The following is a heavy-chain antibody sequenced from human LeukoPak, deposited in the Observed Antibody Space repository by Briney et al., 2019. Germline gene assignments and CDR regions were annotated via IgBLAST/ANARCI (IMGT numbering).Heavy chain of an antibody. CDR3: ARERQGLGYCSGGSCFDAFDI. J-gene: IGHJ3*02. Sequence: SVKVSCKASGGTFSSYAISWVRQAPGQGLEWMGRIIPIFGTANYAQKFQGRVTITTDESTGTAYMELSSLRSEDTAVYYCARERQGLGYCSGGSCFDAFDIWGQGTMVTVSS. V-gene: IGHV1-69*05. CDR1: GGTFSSYA. D-gene: IGHD2-15*01. CDR2: IIPIFGTA.